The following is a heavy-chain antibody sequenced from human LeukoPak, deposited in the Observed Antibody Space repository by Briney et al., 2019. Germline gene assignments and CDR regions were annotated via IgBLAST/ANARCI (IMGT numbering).Heavy chain of an antibody. CDR2: IIPILGIA. CDR3: ARPIFSIVGATDAFDI. J-gene: IGHJ3*02. V-gene: IGHV1-69*04. Sequence: GASVKVSCKASGGTFSSYAISWVRQAPGQGLEWMGRIIPILGIANYAQKFQGRVTITADKSTSTAYMELSSLRSEDTAVYYCARPIFSIVGATDAFDIWGQGTMVTVSS. CDR1: GGTFSSYA. D-gene: IGHD1-26*01.